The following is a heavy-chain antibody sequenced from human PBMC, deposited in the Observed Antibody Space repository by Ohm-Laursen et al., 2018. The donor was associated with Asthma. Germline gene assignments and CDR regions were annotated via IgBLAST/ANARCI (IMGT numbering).Heavy chain of an antibody. Sequence: SQTLSLTCAVSGGSTSSGGSSWSWIRQPPGEGLEWIGYISHSGGTYYNPSLKSRVTISVDRSKKQISLKLSSVTAADTAVYYCARAFPATVVGAFDIWGQGTLVTVSS. CDR3: ARAFPATVVGAFDI. CDR1: GGSTSSGGSS. CDR2: ISHSGGT. V-gene: IGHV4-30-2*01. J-gene: IGHJ3*02.